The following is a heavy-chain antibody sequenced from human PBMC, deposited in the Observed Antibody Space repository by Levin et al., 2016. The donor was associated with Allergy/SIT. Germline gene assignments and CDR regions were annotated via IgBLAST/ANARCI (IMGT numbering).Heavy chain of an antibody. Sequence: GESLKISCAASGFTFSSYGMHWVRQAPGKGLEWVAVISYDGSNKYYADSVKGRFTISRDNSKNTLYLQMNSLRTEDTAVYYCATSRTFDYWGQGTLVTVSS. CDR1: GFTFSSYG. V-gene: IGHV3-30*03. CDR2: ISYDGSNK. D-gene: IGHD3/OR15-3a*01. J-gene: IGHJ4*02. CDR3: ATSRTFDY.